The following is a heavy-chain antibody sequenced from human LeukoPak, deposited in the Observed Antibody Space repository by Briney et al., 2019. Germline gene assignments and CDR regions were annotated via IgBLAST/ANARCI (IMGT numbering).Heavy chain of an antibody. CDR3: ARDATYSSGWYIDP. V-gene: IGHV1-2*02. J-gene: IGHJ5*02. CDR2: INPNSGGT. Sequence: ASVKVSCKASGYTFTGYYMHWVRQAPGQGLEWMGWINPNSGGTNYAQKFQGRVTMTRDTSISTAYMELSRLRSDDTAVYYCARDATYSSGWYIDPWGQGTPVTVSS. CDR1: GYTFTGYY. D-gene: IGHD6-19*01.